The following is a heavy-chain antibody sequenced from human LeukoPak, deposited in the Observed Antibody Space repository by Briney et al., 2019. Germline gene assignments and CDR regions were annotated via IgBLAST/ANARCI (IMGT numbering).Heavy chain of an antibody. CDR2: IYYSGST. V-gene: IGHV4-39*07. Sequence: SETLSLTCTVSGGSISSSSYYWGWIRQPPRKGLEWIGSIYYSGSTYYNPSLKSRVTISVDTSKNQFSLKLSSVTAADTAVYYCARGFWDDYFFDYWGQGTLVTVSS. CDR1: GGSISSSSYY. D-gene: IGHD3-3*01. J-gene: IGHJ4*02. CDR3: ARGFWDDYFFDY.